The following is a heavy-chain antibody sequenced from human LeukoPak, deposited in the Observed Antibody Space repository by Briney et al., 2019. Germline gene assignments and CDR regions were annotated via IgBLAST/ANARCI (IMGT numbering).Heavy chain of an antibody. CDR1: GFTFSSYE. Sequence: GGSLRLSCAASGFTFSSYEMNWVRQAPGKGLEWVSYISSSGSTIYYADSVKGRFTISRDNAKNSLYLQMNSLRAEDTAVYYCARALGYSGYDYVIDPWGQGTLVTVSS. D-gene: IGHD5-12*01. J-gene: IGHJ5*02. V-gene: IGHV3-48*03. CDR2: ISSSGSTI. CDR3: ARALGYSGYDYVIDP.